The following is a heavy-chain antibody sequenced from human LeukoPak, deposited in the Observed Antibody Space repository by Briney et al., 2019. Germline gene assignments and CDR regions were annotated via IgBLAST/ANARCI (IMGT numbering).Heavy chain of an antibody. CDR1: GFTFSSYA. V-gene: IGHV3-23*01. D-gene: IGHD2-8*01. J-gene: IGHJ4*02. CDR2: ISDSGDYT. Sequence: GGSLTLSCAGSGFTFSSYAMSWIRQAPGQGLEWVSVISDSGDYTSYADSVRGRFTISRDNSRNTLYLQMISLRPEDTAVYYCAKDTSIGKYCTNGVCSPFDYWGQGTLVTVSS. CDR3: AKDTSIGKYCTNGVCSPFDY.